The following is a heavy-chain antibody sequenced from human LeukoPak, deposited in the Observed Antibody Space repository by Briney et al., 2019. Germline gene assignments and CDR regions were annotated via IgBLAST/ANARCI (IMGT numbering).Heavy chain of an antibody. Sequence: ASVKVSCKASGYTFTSYAMNWVRQAPGQGLGWMVWISAYNGNTNYAQKLQGRVTMTTDTSTSAAYMELRSLRSDDTAVYYCARVTVYSSGWYNFFDYWGQGTLVTVSS. D-gene: IGHD6-19*01. J-gene: IGHJ4*02. V-gene: IGHV1-18*01. CDR3: ARVTVYSSGWYNFFDY. CDR2: ISAYNGNT. CDR1: GYTFTSYA.